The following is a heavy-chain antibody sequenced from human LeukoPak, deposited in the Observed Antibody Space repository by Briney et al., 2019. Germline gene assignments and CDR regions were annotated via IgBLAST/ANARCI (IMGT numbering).Heavy chain of an antibody. CDR3: ARNPLGVARDAFDI. V-gene: IGHV1-69*13. J-gene: IGHJ3*02. CDR2: IIPIFGTA. D-gene: IGHD1-14*01. Sequence: GASVKVSCKASGGTFSSYAISWVRQAPGQGPEWMGGIIPIFGTANSAQKFQGRVTITADESTSTAYMELSSLRSEDTAVYYCARNPLGVARDAFDIWGQGTMVTVSS. CDR1: GGTFSSYA.